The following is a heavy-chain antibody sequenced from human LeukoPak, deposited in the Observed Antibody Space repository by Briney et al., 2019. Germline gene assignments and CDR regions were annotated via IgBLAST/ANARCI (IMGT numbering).Heavy chain of an antibody. CDR2: IYTSGST. Sequence: SETLSLTCTVSGGSISSGSYCWSWIRQPAGKGLEWIGRIYTSGSTNYNPSLKSRVTISVDTSKNQFSLKLSSVTAADTAVYYCAGCSTSGGYYYYYMDVWGKGTTVTVSS. D-gene: IGHD6-13*01. CDR1: GGSISSGSYC. J-gene: IGHJ6*03. V-gene: IGHV4-61*02. CDR3: AGCSTSGGYYYYYMDV.